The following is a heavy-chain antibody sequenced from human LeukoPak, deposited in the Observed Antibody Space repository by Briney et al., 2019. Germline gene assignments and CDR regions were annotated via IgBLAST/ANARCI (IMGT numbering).Heavy chain of an antibody. CDR1: GFTFSSYS. CDR2: ISSSSSTI. J-gene: IGHJ3*02. Sequence: GGSLRLSCAASGFTFSSYSMNWVRQAPGKGLEWVSYISSSSSTIYYADSVKGRFTISRDNAKNSLYLQMNSLRAEDTAVYYCARDSVVVTPDAFDIWGQGTMVTVSS. V-gene: IGHV3-48*04. CDR3: ARDSVVVTPDAFDI. D-gene: IGHD2-21*02.